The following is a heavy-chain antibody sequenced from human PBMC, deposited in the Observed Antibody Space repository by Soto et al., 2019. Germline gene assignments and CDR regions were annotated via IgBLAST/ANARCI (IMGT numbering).Heavy chain of an antibody. J-gene: IGHJ6*02. CDR1: GFTFSSYA. Sequence: QVQLVESGGGVVQPGRSLRLSCAASGFTFSSYAMHWVRQAPGKGLEWVAVISYDGSNKYYADSVKGRFTISRDNSKNTLYLQMNSLSAEDTAVYYCARDPSATGYSRAPSMDVWGQGTTVTVSS. V-gene: IGHV3-30-3*01. CDR3: ARDPSATGYSRAPSMDV. D-gene: IGHD6-13*01. CDR2: ISYDGSNK.